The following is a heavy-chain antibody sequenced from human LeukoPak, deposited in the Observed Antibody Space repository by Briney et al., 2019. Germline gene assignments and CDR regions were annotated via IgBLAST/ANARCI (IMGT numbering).Heavy chain of an antibody. CDR2: INSDGSST. Sequence: ETGGSLRLSCAASGFTFSSYWMHWVRQAPGKGLAWVSRINSDGSSTSYADSVKGRFTISRDNAKNTLYLQMNSLRAEDTAVYYCAREQQLVPDTFDPWGQGTLVTVSS. D-gene: IGHD6-13*01. CDR1: GFTFSSYW. V-gene: IGHV3-74*01. J-gene: IGHJ5*02. CDR3: AREQQLVPDTFDP.